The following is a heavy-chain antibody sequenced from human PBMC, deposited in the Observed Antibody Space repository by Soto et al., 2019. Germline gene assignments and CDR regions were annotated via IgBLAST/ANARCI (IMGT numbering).Heavy chain of an antibody. V-gene: IGHV3-23*01. J-gene: IGHJ4*02. CDR2: ISGGGGST. CDR3: AKGAGSGYDKRRFDY. Sequence: EVQLLQSGGGLVQPGGSLRLSCAASGFTFSNYAMSWVRQAPGQGLEWVSSISGGGGSTYYADSVKGRFTISRDNSGNTLYLQVNSERAEDTAVYYCAKGAGSGYDKRRFDYWGQGTLVTVSS. D-gene: IGHD5-12*01. CDR1: GFTFSNYA.